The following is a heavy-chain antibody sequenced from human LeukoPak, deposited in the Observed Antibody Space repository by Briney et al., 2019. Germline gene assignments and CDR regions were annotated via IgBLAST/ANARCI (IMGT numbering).Heavy chain of an antibody. CDR2: IWYDGSNK. Sequence: GRSLRLSCAASGFTFSSYGMHWVRQAPGKGLEWVAVIWYDGSNKYYADSVKGRFTISRDNSKNTLYLQMNSLRAGDTAVYSCARASGPFDYWGQGTLVTVSS. V-gene: IGHV3-33*01. CDR3: ARASGPFDY. J-gene: IGHJ4*02. CDR1: GFTFSSYG. D-gene: IGHD2-15*01.